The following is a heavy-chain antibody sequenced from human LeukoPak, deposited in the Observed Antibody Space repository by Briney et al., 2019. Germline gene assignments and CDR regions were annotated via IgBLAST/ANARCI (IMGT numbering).Heavy chain of an antibody. CDR2: IYYSGST. CDR1: GGSISSGGYY. D-gene: IGHD3-3*01. V-gene: IGHV4-31*03. CDR3: ARGTGYDFWSGHFDY. Sequence: PSETLSLTCTVSGGSISSGGYYWSWIRQHPGKGLEWIGYIYYSGSTYYNPSLKSRVTISVDTSKNQFSLKLSSVTAADTAVYYCARGTGYDFWSGHFDYWGQGTLVTVSS. J-gene: IGHJ4*02.